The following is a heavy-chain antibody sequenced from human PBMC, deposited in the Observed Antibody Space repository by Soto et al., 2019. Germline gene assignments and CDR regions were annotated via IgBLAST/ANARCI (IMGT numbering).Heavy chain of an antibody. Sequence: HPGGSLRLSCAASGFTFSSYDMHWVRQATGKGLEWVSAIGTAGDTYYPGSVKGRFTISRENAKNSLYLQMNSLRAGDTAVYYCAGAGYDILTGTPPTYYYYYMDVWGNGTTVTAP. CDR2: IGTAGDT. J-gene: IGHJ6*03. CDR3: AGAGYDILTGTPPTYYYYYMDV. V-gene: IGHV3-13*01. CDR1: GFTFSSYD. D-gene: IGHD3-9*01.